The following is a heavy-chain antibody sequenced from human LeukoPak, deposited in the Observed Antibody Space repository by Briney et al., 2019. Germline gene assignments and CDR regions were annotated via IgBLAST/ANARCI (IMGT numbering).Heavy chain of an antibody. V-gene: IGHV4-59*01. CDR1: GASISDYY. CDR3: ARAQKTMLSRAVYFFDF. D-gene: IGHD2-2*01. CDR2: VSSRGAT. Sequence: SETLSLTCTVSGASISDYYWGWIRQSPTRGLEWIGYVSSRGATNNNPSLKSRVTTSAHTSENQLSLKLTSVTAADTAVYYCARAQKTMLSRAVYFFDFWGQGLLVTVSS. J-gene: IGHJ4*02.